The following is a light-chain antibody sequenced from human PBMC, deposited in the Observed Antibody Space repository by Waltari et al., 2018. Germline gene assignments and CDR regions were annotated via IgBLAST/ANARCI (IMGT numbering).Light chain of an antibody. J-gene: IGKJ4*01. CDR3: QQYDISPLT. V-gene: IGKV3-20*01. CDR1: QTVRTTY. CDR2: GAS. Sequence: EMVLTQSPGTLSLSQGERATLSRRASQTVRTTYLAWYQHKPGQAPTLLIYGASSRATGIPDRFSGSGSGTDFSLTISSLEPEDFAVYYCQQYDISPLTFGGGTKVEIK.